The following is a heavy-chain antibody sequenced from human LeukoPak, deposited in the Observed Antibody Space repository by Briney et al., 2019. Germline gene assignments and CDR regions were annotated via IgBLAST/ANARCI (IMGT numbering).Heavy chain of an antibody. CDR1: GGSFSGYY. J-gene: IGHJ5*02. CDR2: INHSGST. CDR3: ARHGIVVVTAIPRWFDP. V-gene: IGHV4-34*01. Sequence: NPSETLSLTCAVHGGSFSGYYWSWIRQPPGKGREWVGEINHSGSTNYNPSLKSRVTISVDTSKNQFSLKLSSVTAADTAVYYCARHGIVVVTAIPRWFDPWGQGTLVTVSS. D-gene: IGHD2-21*02.